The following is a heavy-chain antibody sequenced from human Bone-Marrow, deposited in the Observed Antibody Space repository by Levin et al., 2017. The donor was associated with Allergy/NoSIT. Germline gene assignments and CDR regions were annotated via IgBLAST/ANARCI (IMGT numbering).Heavy chain of an antibody. CDR1: GFTFSGAA. CDR2: IRSKANTYAT. D-gene: IGHD2-2*01. V-gene: IGHV3-73*01. CDR3: TSYCSSTSCRKPGEPVDY. J-gene: IGHJ4*02. Sequence: GGSLRLSCAASGFTFSGAAMHWVRQASGKGLEWLGRIRSKANTYATAYAASVEGRFTISSDDSKSTAYLQLHSLKTEDTAAYYCTSYCSSTSCRKPGEPVDYWGQGTLVTVSS.